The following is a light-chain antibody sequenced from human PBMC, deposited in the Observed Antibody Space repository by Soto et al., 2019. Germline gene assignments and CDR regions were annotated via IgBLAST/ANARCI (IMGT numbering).Light chain of an antibody. Sequence: EIVLTQSPGTLSLSPGERATLSCRASQSAGSFLAWYQQKPGQAPRLLIYYISTRATGIPARFSGSGSGTDFTLTISRLEPEDFAVYYCQQYNDWPTFGQGTKVDIK. J-gene: IGKJ1*01. CDR1: QSAGSF. CDR3: QQYNDWPT. CDR2: YIS. V-gene: IGKV3-11*01.